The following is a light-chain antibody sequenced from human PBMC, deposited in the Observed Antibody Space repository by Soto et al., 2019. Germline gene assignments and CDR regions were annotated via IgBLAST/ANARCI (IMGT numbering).Light chain of an antibody. CDR3: HQYGSSPWT. CDR2: GVS. CDR1: QSVGRRY. Sequence: EIVLTQSPGTLSLSPWERATLSCRASQSVGRRYLAWYQQKSGQAPRLLISGVSKRATGIPDRFSGDGSGTDFTLTISRLEPEDFALYICHQYGSSPWTFGQGTRLEIK. V-gene: IGKV3-20*01. J-gene: IGKJ5*01.